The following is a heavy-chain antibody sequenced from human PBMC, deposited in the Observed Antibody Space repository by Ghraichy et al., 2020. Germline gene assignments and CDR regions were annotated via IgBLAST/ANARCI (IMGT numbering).Heavy chain of an antibody. Sequence: GESLRLSCAASGFTFSSYAMSWVRQAPGKGLEWVSAISGSGGSTYYADSVKGRFTISRDNSKNTLYLQMNSLRAEDTAVYYCWLIYDYVWGSYRYRDGTFDYWGQGTLVTVSS. D-gene: IGHD3-16*02. CDR1: GFTFSSYA. J-gene: IGHJ4*02. V-gene: IGHV3-23*01. CDR3: WLIYDYVWGSYRYRDGTFDY. CDR2: ISGSGGST.